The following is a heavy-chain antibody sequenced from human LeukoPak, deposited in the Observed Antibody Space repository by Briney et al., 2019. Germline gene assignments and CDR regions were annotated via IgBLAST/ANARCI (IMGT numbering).Heavy chain of an antibody. CDR3: ASLTGTTDYYYYYMDV. Sequence: SETLSLTCAVYGGSFTDYYWSWIRQPPGKGLEWIGEINHSGSTNYNPSLKSRVTISVNTSKKQFSLKLSSVTAADTAVYYCASLTGTTDYYYYYMDVWGKGTTVTVSS. CDR1: GGSFTDYY. V-gene: IGHV4-34*01. CDR2: INHSGST. D-gene: IGHD1-20*01. J-gene: IGHJ6*03.